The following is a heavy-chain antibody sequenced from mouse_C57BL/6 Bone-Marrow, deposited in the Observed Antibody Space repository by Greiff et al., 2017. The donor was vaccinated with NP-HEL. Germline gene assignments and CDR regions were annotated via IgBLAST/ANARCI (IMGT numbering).Heavy chain of an antibody. CDR2: IDPENGDT. CDR1: GFNIKDDY. J-gene: IGHJ2*01. CDR3: TSFYYDYDGDY. D-gene: IGHD2-4*01. V-gene: IGHV14-4*01. Sequence: VQLQQSGAELVRPGASVKLSCTASGFNIKDDYMHWVKQRPEQGLEWIGWIDPENGDTEYASKFQGKATITADTSSHPAYLQLSSLTSEDTAVYYCTSFYYDYDGDYWGQGTTLTVSS.